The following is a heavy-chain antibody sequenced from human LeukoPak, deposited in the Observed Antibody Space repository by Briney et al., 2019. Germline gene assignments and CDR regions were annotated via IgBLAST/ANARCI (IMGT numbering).Heavy chain of an antibody. CDR1: GDSISSVSYY. J-gene: IGHJ4*02. CDR3: ARHSWGAGLFDY. V-gene: IGHV4-39*01. D-gene: IGHD1-26*01. Sequence: SETLSLTCTVSGDSISSVSYYWGWVRQPPGKGLEWIGSMYYSGSTYYNPSLKSRVTISVDTSKNQFSLKLSSVTAADTAVYYCARHSWGAGLFDYWGQETLVTISS. CDR2: MYYSGST.